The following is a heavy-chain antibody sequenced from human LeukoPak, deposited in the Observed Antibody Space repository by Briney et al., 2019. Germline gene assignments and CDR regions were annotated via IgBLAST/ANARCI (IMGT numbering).Heavy chain of an antibody. Sequence: SETLSLTCTVSGGSISSYYWSWIRRPPGKGLEWIGYIYYSGSTNYNPSLKSRVTISVDTSKNQFSLKLSSVTAADTAVYYCARDRTGGYSYGTLDYWGQGTLVTLSS. J-gene: IGHJ4*02. CDR3: ARDRTGGYSYGTLDY. CDR2: IYYSGST. CDR1: GGSISSYY. V-gene: IGHV4-59*01. D-gene: IGHD5-18*01.